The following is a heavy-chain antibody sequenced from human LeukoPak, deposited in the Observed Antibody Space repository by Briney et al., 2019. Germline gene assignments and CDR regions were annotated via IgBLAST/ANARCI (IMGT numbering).Heavy chain of an antibody. J-gene: IGHJ4*02. CDR3: AKKSPDSSGNPAYD. Sequence: GGSLRLSCAASGFTLSSYAMTWVRQAPGRGLEWVSSVDGGGGGTYYADSVKGRFTISRDNSKDTLYLQMNSLRAEDTAVYYCAKKSPDSSGNPAYDWGQGTLVTVSS. D-gene: IGHD4-23*01. V-gene: IGHV3-23*01. CDR2: VDGGGGGT. CDR1: GFTLSSYA.